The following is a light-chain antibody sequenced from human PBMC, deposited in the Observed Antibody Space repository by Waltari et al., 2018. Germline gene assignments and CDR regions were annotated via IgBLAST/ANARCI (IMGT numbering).Light chain of an antibody. Sequence: SYELTQPPSVSVSPGQTASITCSGDKLGAKYAYWYQQKTGQSPVLVIYHDSKRPSGIPERFSGSKSGNTATLTISGTQGMDEADYYCQAWDSSTLYVFGTGTKVTVL. V-gene: IGLV3-1*01. CDR3: QAWDSSTLYV. J-gene: IGLJ1*01. CDR1: KLGAKY. CDR2: HDS.